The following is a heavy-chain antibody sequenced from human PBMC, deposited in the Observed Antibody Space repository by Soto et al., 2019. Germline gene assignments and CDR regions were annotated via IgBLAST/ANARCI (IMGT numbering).Heavy chain of an antibody. Sequence: SGTLALTCTFSGDPMNSYYGGWIRQPPEKRREWSGEIYYSGSTNYNRCLKSRVTISVDTSTTQFSLKLSSVTAADTAVYYCARAPKCSSTSCYEYYFAYWGQGTLVPVSP. CDR1: GDPMNSYY. J-gene: IGHJ4*02. D-gene: IGHD2-2*01. CDR3: ARAPKCSSTSCYEYYFAY. CDR2: IYYSGST. V-gene: IGHV4-59*01.